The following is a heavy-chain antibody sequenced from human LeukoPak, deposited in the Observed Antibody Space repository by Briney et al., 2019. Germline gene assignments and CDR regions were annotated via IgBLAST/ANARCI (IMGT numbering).Heavy chain of an antibody. CDR1: GGSISSSSYY. Sequence: SETLSLTCTVSGGSISSSSYYWGWIRQPPGKGLEWIGSIYYSGSTYYNPSLKSRVTISVDTSKNQFSLKLSSVTAADTVVYYCASTSPGLLPNFDYWGQGTLVTVSS. V-gene: IGHV4-39*07. CDR2: IYYSGST. J-gene: IGHJ4*02. CDR3: ASTSPGLLPNFDY. D-gene: IGHD3-22*01.